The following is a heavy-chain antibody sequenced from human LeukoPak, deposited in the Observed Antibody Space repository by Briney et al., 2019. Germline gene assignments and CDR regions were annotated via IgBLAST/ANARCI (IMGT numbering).Heavy chain of an antibody. V-gene: IGHV4-61*02. CDR2: IYTSGST. Sequence: SETLSLTCTVSGGSISSGSYDWSWIRQPAGKGLEWIGRIYTSGSTNYNPSLKSRVTISVDTSKNQFSLKLSSVTAADTAVYYCARGSSGYDSSGYSNYYYYGMDVWAKGPRSPSP. CDR1: GGSISSGSYD. J-gene: IGHJ6*02. D-gene: IGHD3-22*01. CDR3: ARGSSGYDSSGYSNYYYYGMDV.